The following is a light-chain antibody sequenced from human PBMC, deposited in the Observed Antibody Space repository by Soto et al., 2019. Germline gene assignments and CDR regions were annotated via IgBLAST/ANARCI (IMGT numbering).Light chain of an antibody. J-gene: IGLJ3*02. Sequence: QSVLTQPPSVSGAPGQRVTISCTGSSSNIGAGYDVHWYQQRPGTAPKLLIYGNNNRPSGVPDRFSGSKSGTSASLAITGLQAEDEADYYCQSYDSNLSAWVFGGGTKLTVL. CDR2: GNN. CDR3: QSYDSNLSAWV. V-gene: IGLV1-40*01. CDR1: SSNIGAGYD.